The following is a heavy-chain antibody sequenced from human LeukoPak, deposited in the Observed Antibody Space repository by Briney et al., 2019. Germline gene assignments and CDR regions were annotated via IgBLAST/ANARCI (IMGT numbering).Heavy chain of an antibody. CDR2: ISSSSSTI. D-gene: IGHD3-9*01. V-gene: IGHV3-48*02. Sequence: PGGSLRLSCAASGFTFSSHWMYWVRQAPGKGLEWISYISSSSSTIYYADSVKGRFTISRDNGKNSLYLQMNSLRDEDTAVYYCARDEKLRYFDWLLMFDYWGQGTLVTVSS. CDR3: ARDEKLRYFDWLLMFDY. CDR1: GFTFSSHW. J-gene: IGHJ4*02.